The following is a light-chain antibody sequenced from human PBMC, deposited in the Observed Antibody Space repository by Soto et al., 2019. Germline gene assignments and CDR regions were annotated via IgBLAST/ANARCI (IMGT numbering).Light chain of an antibody. CDR2: AAS. Sequence: DIQMTQSPSTLSASVGDRVTITCRASQDISGYLAWFQQKPGKAPKLLISAASTLQSGVPARFSGSGSGTVFSLTLSSLQPEDFATYYCQQRDSYPWTFGQGTKVDIK. J-gene: IGKJ1*01. V-gene: IGKV1-9*01. CDR1: QDISGY. CDR3: QQRDSYPWT.